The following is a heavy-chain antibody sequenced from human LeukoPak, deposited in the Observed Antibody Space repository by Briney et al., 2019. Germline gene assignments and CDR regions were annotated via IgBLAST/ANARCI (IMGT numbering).Heavy chain of an antibody. V-gene: IGHV3-64D*06. J-gene: IGHJ4*02. D-gene: IGHD3-22*01. CDR3: VKDLYYDNSGYYSGAFDY. Sequence: GGSLRLSCSASGFTFKKYAMHWVRQAPGKGLENVSAINSNGGRTYYADSVKGRFTISRDNSKNTLFLQMSSLRVEDTAVYYCVKDLYYDNSGYYSGAFDYWGQGTLVTVSS. CDR2: INSNGGRT. CDR1: GFTFKKYA.